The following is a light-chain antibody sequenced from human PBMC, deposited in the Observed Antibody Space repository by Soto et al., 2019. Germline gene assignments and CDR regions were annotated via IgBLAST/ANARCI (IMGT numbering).Light chain of an antibody. CDR2: EVS. Sequence: QSVLTQPPSASGSPGQSVTISCTGTSSDVGGYNYVSWYQQHPGKAPKLMIYEVSKRPSGVPDRFSGSKSGNTASLTVSGLQAEHEADYYCSSYAGSNTCYVFGTGTKLTVL. V-gene: IGLV2-8*01. J-gene: IGLJ1*01. CDR1: SSDVGGYNY. CDR3: SSYAGSNTCYV.